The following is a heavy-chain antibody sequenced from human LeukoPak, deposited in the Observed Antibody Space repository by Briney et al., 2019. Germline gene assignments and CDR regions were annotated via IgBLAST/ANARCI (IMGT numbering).Heavy chain of an antibody. D-gene: IGHD3-10*01. CDR3: AKDVRWFGDLRDAFDI. Sequence: GGSLRLSCAASGFTSSSYAMSWVCEAPGEGLGWVSAISGSGGSTYYADSVKGRFTISRDNSKNTLYLQMNSLRAEDTAVYYCAKDVRWFGDLRDAFDIWGQGTMVTVSS. CDR2: ISGSGGST. J-gene: IGHJ3*02. CDR1: GFTSSSYA. V-gene: IGHV3-23*01.